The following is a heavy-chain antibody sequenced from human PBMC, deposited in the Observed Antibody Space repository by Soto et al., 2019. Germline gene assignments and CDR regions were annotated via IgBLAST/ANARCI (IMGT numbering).Heavy chain of an antibody. Sequence: GGSLRLSCAASGFTFSTFAMSWVRQAPGKGLEWVSGLIGSGEKTYYADSVKGRLTISRDNAKNTLYLQMNSLGAEDTAIYYCAIDPRPGYNSAYYYFDYWGQGTLVTVSS. J-gene: IGHJ4*02. CDR1: GFTFSTFA. CDR2: LIGSGEKT. CDR3: AIDPRPGYNSAYYYFDY. V-gene: IGHV3-23*01. D-gene: IGHD5-12*01.